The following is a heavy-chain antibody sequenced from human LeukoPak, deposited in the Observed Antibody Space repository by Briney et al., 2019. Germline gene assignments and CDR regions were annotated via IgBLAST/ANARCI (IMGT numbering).Heavy chain of an antibody. CDR1: GGSISSYY. V-gene: IGHV4-4*07. CDR2: IYTSGST. CDR3: ARSSSSGWGFRFDP. J-gene: IGHJ5*02. Sequence: PSETLSLTCTVSGGSISSYYWSWIRQSPGKGLEWIGRIYTSGSTNYNPSLKSRVTISVDTSKNQFSLRLSSVTAADPAVYYCARSSSSGWGFRFDPWGQGTLVTVSS. D-gene: IGHD6-19*01.